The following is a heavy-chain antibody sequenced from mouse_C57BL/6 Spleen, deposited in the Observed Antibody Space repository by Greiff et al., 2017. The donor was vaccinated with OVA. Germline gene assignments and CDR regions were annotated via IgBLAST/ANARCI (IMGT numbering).Heavy chain of an antibody. D-gene: IGHD2-4*01. Sequence: VQLQQSGPELVKPGASVKIPCKASGYTFTDYNMDWVKQSHGKSLEWIGDINPNNGGTIYNQKFKGKATLTVDKSSSTAYMELRSLTSEDTAVYYCARGDYDGGGYAMDYWGQGTSVTVSS. CDR1: GYTFTDYN. V-gene: IGHV1-18*01. CDR3: ARGDYDGGGYAMDY. CDR2: INPNNGGT. J-gene: IGHJ4*01.